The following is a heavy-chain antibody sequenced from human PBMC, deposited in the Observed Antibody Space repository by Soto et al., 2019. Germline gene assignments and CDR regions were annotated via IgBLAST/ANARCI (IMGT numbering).Heavy chain of an antibody. CDR3: ARGGGYGGNFDY. V-gene: IGHV4-31*03. J-gene: IGHJ4*02. CDR1: GGSISSGVYY. Sequence: QVQLQESGPGLVKASQTLSLTCTVSGGSISSGVYYWSWIRQHPGKGLDWIGYIYYSGSTYYNPSLQIRITISLDTSKNQFSVKLSSVTAADTAVYYCARGGGYGGNFDYWGQGALVTVSS. D-gene: IGHD4-17*01. CDR2: IYYSGST.